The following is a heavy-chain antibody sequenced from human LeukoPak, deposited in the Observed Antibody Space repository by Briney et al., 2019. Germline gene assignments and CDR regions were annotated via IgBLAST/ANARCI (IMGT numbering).Heavy chain of an antibody. CDR1: GGSFSGYY. CDR3: SCPGIAAAGPPSGY. CDR2: VNHSGST. V-gene: IGHV4-34*01. D-gene: IGHD6-13*01. Sequence: SETLSHTCAVYGGSFSGYYWSWIRQPPGKGLEWIGEVNHSGSTNYNPSLKSRVTISVDTSKNQFSLKLSSVTAADTAVYYCSCPGIAAAGPPSGYRGQGTLVTVSS. J-gene: IGHJ4*02.